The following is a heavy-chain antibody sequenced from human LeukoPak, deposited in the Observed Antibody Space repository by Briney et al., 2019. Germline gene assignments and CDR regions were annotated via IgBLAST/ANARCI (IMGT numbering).Heavy chain of an antibody. CDR1: GFTFSSYA. CDR3: AKVPWIDYYYGMDV. Sequence: GGSLRLSCAASGFTFSSYAMSWVRQAPGKGLEWVSAISGSGGSTYYADSVKGRFTISRDNSKNTLYLRMNSLRAEDTAVYYCAKVPWIDYYYGMDVWGQGTTVTVAS. CDR2: ISGSGGST. D-gene: IGHD2-2*03. V-gene: IGHV3-23*01. J-gene: IGHJ6*02.